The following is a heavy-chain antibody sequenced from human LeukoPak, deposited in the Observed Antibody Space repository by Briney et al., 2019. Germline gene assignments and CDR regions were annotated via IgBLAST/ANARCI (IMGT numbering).Heavy chain of an antibody. CDR2: IYSDDST. CDR1: GFTVSNNY. D-gene: IGHD1-26*01. Sequence: GGSLRLSCAASGFTVSNNYMSWVRQAPGKGLEWVSVIYSDDSTYYADSVKGRFTISRDNAKNSLYLQMSSLRAEDTGVYYCARDTAGGSYSPDYWGQGTLVTVSS. CDR3: ARDTAGGSYSPDY. J-gene: IGHJ4*02. V-gene: IGHV3-66*01.